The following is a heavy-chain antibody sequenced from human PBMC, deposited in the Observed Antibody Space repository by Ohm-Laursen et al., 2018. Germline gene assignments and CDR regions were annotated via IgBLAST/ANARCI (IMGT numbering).Heavy chain of an antibody. Sequence: ASVKVSCKASGYTFTSYDINWVRQATGQGLEWMGWMNPNSGNTGYAQKFQGRVTMTRNTSISTAYMELSSLRSEDSAVYYCARDRKTEVIPHFDYWGQGTLVTVSS. D-gene: IGHD4-23*01. CDR2: MNPNSGNT. J-gene: IGHJ4*02. V-gene: IGHV1-8*01. CDR1: GYTFTSYD. CDR3: ARDRKTEVIPHFDY.